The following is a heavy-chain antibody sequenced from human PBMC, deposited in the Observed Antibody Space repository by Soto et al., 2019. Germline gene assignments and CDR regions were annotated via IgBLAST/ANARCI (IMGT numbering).Heavy chain of an antibody. D-gene: IGHD6-19*01. CDR2: INAGNGNT. CDR1: GYTFTSYA. J-gene: IGHJ6*03. CDR3: ARDMQWGRANHYYYMDV. V-gene: IGHV1-3*01. Sequence: ASVKVSGKASGYTFTSYAMHWVRQAPVQMLELMVWINAGNGNTKYSQKFQGRVTITVYTSAITAYIELSSLRSEDTAVYYCARDMQWGRANHYYYMDVWGNATTVPVSS.